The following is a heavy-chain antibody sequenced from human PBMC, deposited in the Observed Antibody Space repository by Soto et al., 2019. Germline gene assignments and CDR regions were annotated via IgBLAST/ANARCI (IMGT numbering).Heavy chain of an antibody. CDR3: ALVSSSPTLDY. CDR1: GYTFTSYT. J-gene: IGHJ4*02. CDR2: INAGNGNT. V-gene: IGHV1-3*01. D-gene: IGHD6-6*01. Sequence: ASVKVSCKASGYTFTSYTMHWVPQAPGQRLEWMGWINAGNGNTKYSQKFQGRVTITRDTSASTAYMELSSLRSEDTAVYYCALVSSSPTLDYWGQGTLVTVSS.